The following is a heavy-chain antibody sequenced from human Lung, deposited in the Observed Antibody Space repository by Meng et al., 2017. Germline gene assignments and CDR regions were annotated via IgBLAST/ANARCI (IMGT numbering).Heavy chain of an antibody. V-gene: IGHV3-15*01. J-gene: IGHJ4*02. CDR3: SGHIDY. CDR1: GFTFSNAY. CDR2: IKSKPDGETI. Sequence: EVRLVGFGGGLVKPGGSLKLSCEGSGFTFSNAYMTWVRQVPGKRLEWVGRIKSKPDGETIDYAAPVKGRFTISRDDSKNTVYLQMNSLKTEDTAVYYCSGHIDYWGQGTLVTVSS. D-gene: IGHD5-12*01.